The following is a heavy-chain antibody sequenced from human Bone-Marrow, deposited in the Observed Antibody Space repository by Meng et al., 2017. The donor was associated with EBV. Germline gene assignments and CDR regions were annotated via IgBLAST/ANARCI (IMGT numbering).Heavy chain of an antibody. Sequence: QVLRQIRGARLLTPSDTLSLHCAVYGESFRAYYWSWARQYPGKGLEWIGEISHAGSTNYNPSLSSRVTISIDTSKNQFSLRLNSVTAADRGVYYCARYSSGWQKYFQYWDQGTLVTVSS. V-gene: IGHV4-34*01. CDR1: GESFRAYY. D-gene: IGHD6-19*01. CDR3: ARYSSGWQKYFQY. J-gene: IGHJ1*01. CDR2: ISHAGST.